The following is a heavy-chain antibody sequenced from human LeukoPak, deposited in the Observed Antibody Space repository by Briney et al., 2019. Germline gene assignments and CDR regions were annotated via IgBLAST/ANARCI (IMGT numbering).Heavy chain of an antibody. CDR2: SSSDETYK. Sequence: GGSLRLSCAASGFPFTVYPTHWVRQAPGRGVEWVSVSSSDETYKFYADSVRGRFTISRDNSKNRLYLQMSDLRAEDTAVYYCAKAQGVFQHWGQGTLVTVSS. CDR3: AKAQGVFQH. V-gene: IGHV3-30-3*01. CDR1: GFPFTVYP. J-gene: IGHJ1*01.